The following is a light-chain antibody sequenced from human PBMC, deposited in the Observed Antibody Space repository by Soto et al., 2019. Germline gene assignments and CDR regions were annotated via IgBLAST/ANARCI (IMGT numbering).Light chain of an antibody. Sequence: EIVLTQSPGTLSLSPGERATLSCRASQSVNTKYLAWYQQKPGQAPRLLISGVSSKATGIPDRFSGSGSGADFILTITRGEPEDLAVYYCQQFGTSPLVSFGAGTKVDI. CDR3: QQFGTSPLVS. CDR1: QSVNTKY. CDR2: GVS. J-gene: IGKJ3*01. V-gene: IGKV3-20*01.